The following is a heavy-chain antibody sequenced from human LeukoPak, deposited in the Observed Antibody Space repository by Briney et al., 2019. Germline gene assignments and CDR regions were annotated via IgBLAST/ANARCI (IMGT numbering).Heavy chain of an antibody. Sequence: TSETLSLTCAVYGGSFSGYYWSWIRQPPGKGLEWIGEINHSGSTNYNPSLKSRVTISVDTSKNQFSLKLSSVTAADTAVYYCARRPRNSGYYRFDAFDIWGQGTMVTVSS. V-gene: IGHV4-34*01. CDR3: ARRPRNSGYYRFDAFDI. CDR2: INHSGST. J-gene: IGHJ3*02. D-gene: IGHD3-22*01. CDR1: GGSFSGYY.